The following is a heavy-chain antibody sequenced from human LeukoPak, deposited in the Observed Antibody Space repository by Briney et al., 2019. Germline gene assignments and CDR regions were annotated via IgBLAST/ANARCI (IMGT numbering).Heavy chain of an antibody. V-gene: IGHV4-59*08. CDR3: ARRAAAADAFDI. D-gene: IGHD6-13*01. Sequence: SETLSLTCAVYGGSFSGYYWSWIRQPPGKGLEWIGYIYYSGSTNYNPSLKSRVTISVDTSKNQFSLKLSSVAAADTAVYYCARRAAAADAFDIWGQGTMVTVSS. CDR2: IYYSGST. CDR1: GGSFSGYY. J-gene: IGHJ3*02.